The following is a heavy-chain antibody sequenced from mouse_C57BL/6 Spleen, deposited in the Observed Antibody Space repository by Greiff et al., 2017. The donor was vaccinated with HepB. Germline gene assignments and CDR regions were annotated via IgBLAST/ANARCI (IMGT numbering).Heavy chain of an antibody. CDR3: ARHASITTVVGAMDY. D-gene: IGHD1-1*01. CDR1: GFSLTSYG. CDR2: IWSDGST. J-gene: IGHJ4*01. Sequence: VKLQESGPGLVAPSQSLSITCTVSGFSLTSYGVHWVRQPPGKGLEWLVVIWSDGSTTYNSALKSRLSISKDNSKSQVFLKMNSLQTDDTAMYYCARHASITTVVGAMDYWGQGTSVTVSS. V-gene: IGHV2-6-1*01.